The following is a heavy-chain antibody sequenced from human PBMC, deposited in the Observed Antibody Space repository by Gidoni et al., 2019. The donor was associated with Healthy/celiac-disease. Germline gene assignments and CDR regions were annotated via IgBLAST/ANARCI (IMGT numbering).Heavy chain of an antibody. Sequence: QALLQESGPRLAKPSQTLSPTCPVTGGSISSGAYYWSWIRQPPGKGLEWIGYIYYSGSTYYNPSLKSRVTISVDTSKNQFSLKLSSVTAADTAVYYCAREGHIAVAGRDLRWGQGTLVTVSS. CDR3: AREGHIAVAGRDLR. CDR1: GGSISSGAYY. D-gene: IGHD6-19*01. J-gene: IGHJ4*02. CDR2: IYYSGST. V-gene: IGHV4-30-4*01.